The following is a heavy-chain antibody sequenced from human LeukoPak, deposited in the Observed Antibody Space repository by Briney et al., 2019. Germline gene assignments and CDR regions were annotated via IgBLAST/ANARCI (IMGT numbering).Heavy chain of an antibody. J-gene: IGHJ4*02. CDR2: IKSKTDGGTT. Sequence: PGGSLRLSCAASGFTFSNAWMSWVRQAPGKGLEWVGRIKSKTDGGTTDYAAPVKGRFTISRDDSKNTLYLQMNSLKTEDTAVYYCTTDGFGELLWWRDYWGQGTLVTVSS. CDR1: GFTFSNAW. CDR3: TTDGFGELLWWRDY. D-gene: IGHD3-10*01. V-gene: IGHV3-15*01.